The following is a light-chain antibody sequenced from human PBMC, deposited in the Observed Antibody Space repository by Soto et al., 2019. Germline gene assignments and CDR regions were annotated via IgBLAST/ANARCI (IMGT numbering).Light chain of an antibody. CDR3: SSYTGGNPSYV. V-gene: IGLV2-8*01. CDR2: EVT. CDR1: SSDVGGYDY. Sequence: QSVRTQPPSESGSPGQSVTISCTGTSSDVGGYDYVSWYQQHPGKAPKLMIYEVTIRPSGVSDRFSGSKSGNTASLTVSGLQAEDEADYYCSSYTGGNPSYVFGTGTKVTVL. J-gene: IGLJ1*01.